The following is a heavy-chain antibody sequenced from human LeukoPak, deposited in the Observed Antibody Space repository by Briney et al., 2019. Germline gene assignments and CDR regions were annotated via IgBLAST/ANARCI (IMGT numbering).Heavy chain of an antibody. J-gene: IGHJ6*03. CDR2: IIPIFGTA. CDR1: GGTFSSYA. CDR3: ARKSGLWSCYYYMDV. Sequence: SVKVSCKASGGTFSSYAISLVRQAPGQGLEWMGGIIPIFGTANYAQKFQGRVTITADESTSTAYMELSSLRSEDTAVYYCARKSGLWSCYYYMDVCGKGTTVTVSS. V-gene: IGHV1-69*13. D-gene: IGHD3-3*01.